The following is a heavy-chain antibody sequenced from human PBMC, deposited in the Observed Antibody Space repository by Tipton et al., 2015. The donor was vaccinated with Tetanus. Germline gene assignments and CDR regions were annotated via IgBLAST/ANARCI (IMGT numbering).Heavy chain of an antibody. CDR1: GFTFSNYA. CDR3: AKSRASSHYRGAFVI. CDR2: ISGSGGGT. Sequence: SLRLSCAASGFTFSNYAMSWVRQAPGKGLEWVSIISGSGGGTYYADSVKGRFTISRDNSKNTLYLQMNSLRAEDRAVYYCAKSRASSHYRGAFVIWGQGTMVTVSS. D-gene: IGHD3-10*01. V-gene: IGHV3-23*01. J-gene: IGHJ3*02.